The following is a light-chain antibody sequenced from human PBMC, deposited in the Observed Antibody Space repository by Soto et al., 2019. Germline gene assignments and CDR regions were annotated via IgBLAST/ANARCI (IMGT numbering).Light chain of an antibody. J-gene: IGKJ3*01. V-gene: IGKV1-9*01. CDR3: QTVISYPTC. CDR1: QGISTF. CDR2: AAS. Sequence: DIQLTQSPSFLSASVGDRVTITCRASQGISTFLAWYQQRTGKAPKLLIYAASTLQSGVTSRFSGSGSGTEFTLTISSLQPEDFATYYCQTVISYPTCFGPGTKVDIK.